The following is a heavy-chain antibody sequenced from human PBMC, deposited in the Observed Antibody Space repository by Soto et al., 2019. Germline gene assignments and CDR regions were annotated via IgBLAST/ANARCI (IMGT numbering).Heavy chain of an antibody. CDR2: IYYSGST. J-gene: IGHJ6*03. CDR1: GGSISSYY. V-gene: IGHV4-59*08. CDR3: ARHGVEQQYYSYMDV. Sequence: SETLSLTCTVSGGSISSYYWSWIRQPPGKGLEWIGYIYYSGSTNYNPSLKSRVTISVDTSKNQFSLKLSSVTAADTAVYYCARHGVEQQYYSYMDVWGKGTTVTVSS. D-gene: IGHD6-13*01.